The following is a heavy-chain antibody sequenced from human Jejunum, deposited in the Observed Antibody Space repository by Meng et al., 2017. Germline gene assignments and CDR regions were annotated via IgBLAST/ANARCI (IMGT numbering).Heavy chain of an antibody. CDR3: ARGSHYAFDV. CDR2: TYYRSKWYN. V-gene: IGHV6-1*01. J-gene: IGHJ3*01. Sequence: HVQLQLLDPGLVYPSQTLSLTCAISVDRASSNTGAWNWIRQSPSRGLELLGRTYYRSKWYNDYAVSVIGRITINPDTSKSQFSLQLNSVTPEDTAVYYCARGSHYAFDVWGQGTMVTVSS. CDR1: VDRASSNTGA.